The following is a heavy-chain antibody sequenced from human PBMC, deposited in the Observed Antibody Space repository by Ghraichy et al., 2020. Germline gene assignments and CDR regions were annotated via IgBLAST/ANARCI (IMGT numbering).Heavy chain of an antibody. CDR1: GFTFSVFA. CDR2: TGGSGGR. CDR3: AKGIGSYYYYGMDV. V-gene: IGHV3-23*01. Sequence: GESLRLSCAASGFTFSVFAMSWVRQAPGKGLEWVSGTGGSGGRYYADSVKGRFTISRDNSKNTLYLQLNSLRAEDTAVYYCAKGIGSYYYYGMDVWGQGTTVTVSS. J-gene: IGHJ6*02. D-gene: IGHD3-10*01.